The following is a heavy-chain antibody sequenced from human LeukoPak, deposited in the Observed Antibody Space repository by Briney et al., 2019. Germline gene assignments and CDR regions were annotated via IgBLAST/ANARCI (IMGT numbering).Heavy chain of an antibody. CDR3: AKRSGSTWYGDLDY. CDR1: GFTFSSYA. CDR2: ISGSGGST. D-gene: IGHD6-13*01. V-gene: IGHV3-23*01. J-gene: IGHJ4*02. Sequence: GGSLRLSCAASGFTFSSYAMSWVRQAPGKGLEWVSGISGSGGSTYYADSVKGRFTISRDNSKNTLYLQMNSLRAVDTAVYYCAKRSGSTWYGDLDYWGQGTLVTVSS.